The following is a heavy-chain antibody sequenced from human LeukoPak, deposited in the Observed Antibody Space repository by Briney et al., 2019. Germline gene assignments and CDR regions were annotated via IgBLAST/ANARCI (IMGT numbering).Heavy chain of an antibody. V-gene: IGHV1-18*01. CDR3: ARDPPRPYYYDSSGYFDY. CDR1: GGTFSSYA. CDR2: ISAYNGNT. J-gene: IGHJ4*02. D-gene: IGHD3-22*01. Sequence: GASVKVSCKASGGTFSSYAISWVRQAPGQGLEWMGWISAYNGNTNYAQKLQGRVTMTTDTSTSTAYMELRSLRSDDTAVYYCARDPPRPYYYDSSGYFDYWGQGTLVTVSS.